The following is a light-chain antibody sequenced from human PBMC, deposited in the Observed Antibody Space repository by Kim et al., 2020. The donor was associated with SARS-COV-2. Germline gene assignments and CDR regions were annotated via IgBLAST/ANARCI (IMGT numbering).Light chain of an antibody. J-gene: IGLJ2*01. CDR2: GKN. Sequence: VAWGQTGRSTCQGESIGSYYVNWDQQKPGQAPILVIYGKNNRPSGIPDRVSGSSSGDTASLTIAGTQAGDEADYYCNSRDSNDNVVFGGGTKLTVL. CDR1: SIGSYY. CDR3: NSRDSNDNVV. V-gene: IGLV3-19*01.